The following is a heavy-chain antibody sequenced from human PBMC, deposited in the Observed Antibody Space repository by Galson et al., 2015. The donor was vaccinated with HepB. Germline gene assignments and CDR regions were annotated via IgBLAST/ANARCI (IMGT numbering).Heavy chain of an antibody. J-gene: IGHJ1*01. CDR1: GFTFSNYG. Sequence: SLRLSCAASGFTFSNYGMHWVRQAPGKGLEWVAVIWYDGSRRYYADSVKGRFTISRDNSKNTLYPQVDNLRAEDTAVYYCATGPGNSGDYSTGWFEYFHLWGQGSLVTVSS. D-gene: IGHD2-2*01. CDR2: IWYDGSRR. CDR3: ATGPGNSGDYSTGWFEYFHL. V-gene: IGHV3-33*03.